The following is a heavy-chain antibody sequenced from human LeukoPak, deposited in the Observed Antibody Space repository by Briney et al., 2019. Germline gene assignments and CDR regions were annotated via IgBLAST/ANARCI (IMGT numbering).Heavy chain of an antibody. CDR2: ISVYNGHT. CDR1: GYTFTSYA. V-gene: IGHV1-18*01. Sequence: ASVKVSCKASGYTFTSYAITWVRQAPGQGLEWMGWISVYNGHTNYAQKLQARVTMTTDTSTSTAYMELRSLRSEDTAVYYCAREIGPRQLHLWGSAFDYWGQGTLVTVSS. CDR3: AREIGPRQLHLWGSAFDY. D-gene: IGHD5-18*01. J-gene: IGHJ4*02.